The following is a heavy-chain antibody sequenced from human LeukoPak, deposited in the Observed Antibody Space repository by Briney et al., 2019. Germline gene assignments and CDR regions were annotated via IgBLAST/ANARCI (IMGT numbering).Heavy chain of an antibody. D-gene: IGHD3-22*01. V-gene: IGHV4-59*01. CDR2: IYYSGST. CDR3: ATSFSGYLGYFDY. CDR1: GGPISSYY. Sequence: SETLSLTCTVSGGPISSYYWSWIRQPPGKGLEWIGYIYYSGSTNYNPSLKSRVTISVDTSKNQFSLKLSSVTAADTAVYYCATSFSGYLGYFDYWGQGTLVTVSS. J-gene: IGHJ4*02.